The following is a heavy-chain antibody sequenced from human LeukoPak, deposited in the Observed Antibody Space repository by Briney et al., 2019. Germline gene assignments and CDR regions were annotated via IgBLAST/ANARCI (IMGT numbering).Heavy chain of an antibody. D-gene: IGHD2-21*02. CDR1: GFTFSTYA. V-gene: IGHV3-30-3*01. CDR3: ASAGVVTDY. CDR2: ISYDGANK. J-gene: IGHJ4*02. Sequence: PGGSLRLSCAASGFTFSTYAMHWVRQAPGKGLEWVAVISYDGANKYYADSVKGRFTISRDNSKNTLFLQMNSLTAEDTAVYYCASAGVVTDYWGQGTLVTVSS.